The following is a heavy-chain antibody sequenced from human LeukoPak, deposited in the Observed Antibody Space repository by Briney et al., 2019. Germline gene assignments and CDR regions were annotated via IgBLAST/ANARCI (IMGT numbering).Heavy chain of an antibody. Sequence: GASVKVSCKASGYTFTGYYMHWVRQAPGQGLEWMGWINPNSGGTNYAQRFQGRVTMTRDTSISTAYMELSRLRSDDTAVYYCARVQFGGEYHIYYMDVWGKGTTVTVSS. D-gene: IGHD3-16*01. J-gene: IGHJ6*03. CDR2: INPNSGGT. CDR1: GYTFTGYY. CDR3: ARVQFGGEYHIYYMDV. V-gene: IGHV1-2*02.